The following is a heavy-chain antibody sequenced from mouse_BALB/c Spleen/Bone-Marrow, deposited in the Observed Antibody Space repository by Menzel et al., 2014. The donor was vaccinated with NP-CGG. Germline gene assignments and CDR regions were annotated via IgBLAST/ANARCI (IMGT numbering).Heavy chain of an antibody. CDR3: ARGWYSMDD. CDR2: ILPGNTNA. J-gene: IGHJ4*01. CDR1: GYTFSNYW. V-gene: IGHV1-9*01. Sequence: QVQLQQPGAEQMQPGASVKISCKATGYTFSNYWIEWVKQRPGHGLEWIGEILPGNTNANYNEKFKGRATFTADTSSNTAYMQLSSLTSEDSAAYYCARGWYSMDDWGQGTSVTVSS.